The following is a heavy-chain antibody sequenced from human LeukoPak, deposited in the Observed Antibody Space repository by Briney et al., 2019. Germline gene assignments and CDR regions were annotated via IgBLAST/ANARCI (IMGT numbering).Heavy chain of an antibody. V-gene: IGHV4-34*01. CDR2: INHSGST. D-gene: IGHD5-18*01. CDR3: ARGRRGYSYGYAFDI. CDR1: GGSFSGYY. Sequence: SETLSLTCAVYGGSFSGYYWNWIRQPPGKGLEWIGEINHSGSTNYTPSLKSRVTISVDTSKNQFSLKLSSVTAADTAVYYCARGRRGYSYGYAFDIWGQGTMVTVPS. J-gene: IGHJ3*02.